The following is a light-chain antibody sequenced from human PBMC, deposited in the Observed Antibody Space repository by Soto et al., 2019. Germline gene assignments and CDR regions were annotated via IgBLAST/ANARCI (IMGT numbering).Light chain of an antibody. V-gene: IGKV1-5*01. J-gene: IGKJ1*01. Sequence: DIQMTQSPSTLSASVGDRVTITCRASQSISSWLAWYQQKPGKAPKLLIYDASSLESGVPSRFSGSGSGKEYTLTISSLQPEDFATYYCQQSYSSPWTFGLGTKVEIK. CDR3: QQSYSSPWT. CDR1: QSISSW. CDR2: DAS.